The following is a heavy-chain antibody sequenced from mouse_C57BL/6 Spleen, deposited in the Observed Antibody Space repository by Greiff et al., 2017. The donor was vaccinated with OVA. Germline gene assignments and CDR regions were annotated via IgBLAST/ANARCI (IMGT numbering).Heavy chain of an antibody. CDR1: GYTFTSYW. D-gene: IGHD3-3*01. CDR2: IYPSDSET. Sequence: QVQLQQPGAELVRPGSSVKLSCKASGYTFTSYWMDWVKQRPGQGLEWIGNIYPSDSETHYNQKFKDKATLTVDKSSSTAYMQLSSLTSEDSAVYYCARGLGCDAGYYFDYWGQGTTLTVSS. J-gene: IGHJ2*01. CDR3: ARGLGCDAGYYFDY. V-gene: IGHV1-61*01.